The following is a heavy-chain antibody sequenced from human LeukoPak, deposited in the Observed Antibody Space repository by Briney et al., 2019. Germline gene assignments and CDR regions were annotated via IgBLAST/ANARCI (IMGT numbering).Heavy chain of an antibody. J-gene: IGHJ5*02. Sequence: GESLKISCKGSGYSFTSYWIGWVRQMPGKGLEWMGIIYPGDSDTRYSPSFQGQVTISADKSISTAYLQWSSLKASDTAMYYCARFEASAPERDGYNYWFYPWGQGTLVTVSS. V-gene: IGHV5-51*01. CDR2: IYPGDSDT. CDR1: GYSFTSYW. D-gene: IGHD5-24*01. CDR3: ARFEASAPERDGYNYWFYP.